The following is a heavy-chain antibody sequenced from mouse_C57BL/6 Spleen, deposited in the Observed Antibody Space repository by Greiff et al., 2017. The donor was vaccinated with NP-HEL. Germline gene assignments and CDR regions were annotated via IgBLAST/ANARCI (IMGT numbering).Heavy chain of an antibody. CDR3: AREGMDY. CDR1: GYTFTDYY. Sequence: EVKLVESGPVLVKPGASVKMSCKASGYTFTDYYMNWVKQSHGKSLEWIGVINPYNGGTSYNQKFKGKATLTVDKSSSTAYMELNSLTSEDSAVYYCAREGMDYWGQGTSVTVSS. J-gene: IGHJ4*01. CDR2: INPYNGGT. V-gene: IGHV1-19*01.